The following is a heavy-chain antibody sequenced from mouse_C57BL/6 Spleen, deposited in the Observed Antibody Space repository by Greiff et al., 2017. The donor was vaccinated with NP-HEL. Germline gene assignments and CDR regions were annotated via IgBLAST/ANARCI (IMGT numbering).Heavy chain of an antibody. J-gene: IGHJ2*01. CDR1: GYTFTSYW. D-gene: IGHD1-1*01. Sequence: QVHVKQPGAELVKPGASVKMSCKASGYTFTSYWITWVKQRPGQGLEWIGDIYPGSGSTNYNEKFKSKATLTVDTSSSTAYMQLSSLTSEDSAVYYCARRRVSWDYFDYWGQGTTLTVSS. V-gene: IGHV1-55*01. CDR3: ARRRVSWDYFDY. CDR2: IYPGSGST.